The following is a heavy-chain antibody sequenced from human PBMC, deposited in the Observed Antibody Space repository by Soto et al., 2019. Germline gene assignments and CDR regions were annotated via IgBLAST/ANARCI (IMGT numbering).Heavy chain of an antibody. D-gene: IGHD6-6*01. CDR3: ARTGVSSSSVYYYYGMDV. CDR2: IIPIFGTA. V-gene: IGHV1-69*06. Sequence: QVQLVQSGAEVKKPGSSVKVSCKASGGTFSSYAISWVRQAPGQGLEWMGGIIPIFGTANYAQKFQGRVTITADKSTSTAYRELSSLRSEDTAVYYCARTGVSSSSVYYYYGMDVWGQGTTVTVSS. CDR1: GGTFSSYA. J-gene: IGHJ6*02.